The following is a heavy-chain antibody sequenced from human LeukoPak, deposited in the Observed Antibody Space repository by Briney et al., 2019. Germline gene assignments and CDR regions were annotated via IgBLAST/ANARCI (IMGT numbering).Heavy chain of an antibody. V-gene: IGHV4-59*01. CDR1: GGSISSYY. Sequence: PSETLSPTCTVSGGSISSYYWSWIRQPPGKGLEWIGYIYYSGSTNYNPSLKSRVTISVDTSKNQFSLKLSSVTAADTAVYYCARDNWNYGSSMDVWGQGTTVTVSS. CDR3: ARDNWNYGSSMDV. D-gene: IGHD1-7*01. CDR2: IYYSGST. J-gene: IGHJ6*02.